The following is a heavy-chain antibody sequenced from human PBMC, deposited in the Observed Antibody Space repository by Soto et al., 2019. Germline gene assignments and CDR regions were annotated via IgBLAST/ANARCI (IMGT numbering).Heavy chain of an antibody. CDR3: ALRTGRWLPYVY. Sequence: ETLSLTCALSGGSFSAYYWSLIRQPPGKGLEWIGEITHSGSTNYNPSLNRRVTISVDTSKNQFSLRLKSVTAADTAVYYCALRTGRWLPYVYWGQGTLVTVSS. CDR1: GGSFSAYY. V-gene: IGHV4-34*01. D-gene: IGHD5-12*01. J-gene: IGHJ4*02. CDR2: ITHSGST.